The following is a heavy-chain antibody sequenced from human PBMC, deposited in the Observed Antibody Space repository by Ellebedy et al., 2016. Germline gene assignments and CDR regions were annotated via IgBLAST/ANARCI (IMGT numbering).Heavy chain of an antibody. Sequence: ASVKVSCXASGYTFTSYYMHWVRQAPGQGLEWMGIINPSGGSTSYAQKFQGRVTMTRDTSTSTVYMELSSLRSEDTAVYYCARDGSYYGSGSYSSLLWPKSWNGMDVWGQGTTVTVSS. D-gene: IGHD3-10*01. CDR2: INPSGGST. CDR1: GYTFTSYY. J-gene: IGHJ6*02. CDR3: ARDGSYYGSGSYSSLLWPKSWNGMDV. V-gene: IGHV1-46*01.